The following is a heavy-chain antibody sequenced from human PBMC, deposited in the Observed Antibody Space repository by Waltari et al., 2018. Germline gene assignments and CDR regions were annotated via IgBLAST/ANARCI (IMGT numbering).Heavy chain of an antibody. D-gene: IGHD4-17*01. V-gene: IGHV4-59*01. Sequence: QVQLQESGPGLVKPSETLSLTCTVPGAAISSYYWRWIRQPPGTGLEWIGYIYYSGSTNYNPSLKSRVTISVDTSKNQFSLKLSSVTAADTAVYYCARDAFNYDYGDYVPGWFDPWGQGTLVTVSS. CDR2: IYYSGST. CDR3: ARDAFNYDYGDYVPGWFDP. CDR1: GAAISSYY. J-gene: IGHJ5*02.